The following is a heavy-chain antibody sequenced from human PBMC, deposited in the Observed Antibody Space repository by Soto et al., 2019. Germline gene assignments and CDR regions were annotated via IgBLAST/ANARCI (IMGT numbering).Heavy chain of an antibody. V-gene: IGHV3-30*18. Sequence: GGSLRLSCAASGFTFSSYGMHWVRQAPGKGLEWVAVISYDGSNKYYADSVKGRFTISXXXXXXTXYXQXXXLGAXDTAVYYCAKYSIWFGEFHWGQGTVVTVSS. D-gene: IGHD3-10*01. J-gene: IGHJ4*02. CDR1: GFTFSSYG. CDR2: ISYDGSNK. CDR3: AKYSIWFGEFH.